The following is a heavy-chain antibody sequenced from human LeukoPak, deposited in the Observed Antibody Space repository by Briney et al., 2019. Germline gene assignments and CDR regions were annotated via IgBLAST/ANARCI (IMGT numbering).Heavy chain of an antibody. CDR1: GGTFSSYA. CDR3: ATLDIVVVPAAITYYGMDV. CDR2: IIPIFGTA. V-gene: IGHV1-69*01. J-gene: IGHJ6*02. Sequence: SVKVSCKASGGTFSSYAISWVRQAPGQGLEWMGGIIPIFGTANYAQKFQGRVTITADESTSTAYMDLSSLRSEDTAVYYCATLDIVVVPAAITYYGMDVWGQGTTVTVSS. D-gene: IGHD2-2*02.